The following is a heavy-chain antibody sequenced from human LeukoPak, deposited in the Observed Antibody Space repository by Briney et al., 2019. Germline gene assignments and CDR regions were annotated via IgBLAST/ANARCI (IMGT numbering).Heavy chain of an antibody. V-gene: IGHV1-46*01. J-gene: IGHJ4*02. CDR1: GYTFTSYY. Sequence: GASVKVSCKASGYTFTSYYMHWVRQAPGQGLEWMGIINPSGGSTSYAQKFQGRVTMTRDTSTSTVYMELSSLRSEDTAVYYCARDAKKYLTSWAFDYWGQGTLVTVSS. D-gene: IGHD2-2*01. CDR2: INPSGGST. CDR3: ARDAKKYLTSWAFDY.